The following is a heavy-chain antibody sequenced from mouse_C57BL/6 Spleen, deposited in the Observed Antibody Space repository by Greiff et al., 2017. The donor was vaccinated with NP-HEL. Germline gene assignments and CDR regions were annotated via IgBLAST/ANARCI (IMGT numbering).Heavy chain of an antibody. CDR1: VYTFTRYW. J-gene: IGHJ2*01. CDR3: ASATVVATGGY. CDR2: VDPSDSYT. Sequence: LRQRGAELVWPRTSVMLSCTASVYTFTRYWMHWVKQRPVQGPEWSGVVDPSDSYTNYKHKFTGKATLTVDTSSSTAYMQLSSLTSDDSAGYYCASATVVATGGYWGQGTTLTVSS. D-gene: IGHD1-1*01. V-gene: IGHV1-59*01.